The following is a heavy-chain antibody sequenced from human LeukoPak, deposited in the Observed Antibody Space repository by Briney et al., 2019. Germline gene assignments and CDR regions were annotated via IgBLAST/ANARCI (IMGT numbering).Heavy chain of an antibody. Sequence: GASVKVSCKASGYTFTGYYMHWVRQAPGQGLEWMGWNNPNSGGTNYAQKFQGWVTMTRDTSISTAYMELSRLRSDDTAVYYCARGGYYGSGSYYTNRYYYYGMDVWGKGTTVTVSS. V-gene: IGHV1-2*04. CDR2: NNPNSGGT. CDR3: ARGGYYGSGSYYTNRYYYYGMDV. CDR1: GYTFTGYY. D-gene: IGHD3-10*01. J-gene: IGHJ6*04.